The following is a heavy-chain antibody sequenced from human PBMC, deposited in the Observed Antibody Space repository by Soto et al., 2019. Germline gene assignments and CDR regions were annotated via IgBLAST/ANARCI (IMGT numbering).Heavy chain of an antibody. V-gene: IGHV3-30*18. D-gene: IGHD3-3*01. J-gene: IGHJ4*02. CDR1: GSTFFSYG. CDR2: ISYDGSNK. CDR3: AKDRAGDIYVAARSGLDY. Sequence: GGSLRLSCAASGSTFFSYGMHWVRQAPDKGLEWVAVISYDGSNKYYGDSVKGRFTISRDNSKNTLYLQMNSLRADDTAVYYCAKDRAGDIYVAARSGLDYWGQGTLVTVSS.